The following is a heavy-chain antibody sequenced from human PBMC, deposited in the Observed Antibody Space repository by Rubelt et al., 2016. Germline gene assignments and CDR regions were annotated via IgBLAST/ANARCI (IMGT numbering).Heavy chain of an antibody. CDR1: GFSLSTSGMC. J-gene: IGHJ3*02. Sequence: QVTLRESGPALVKPTQTLTLTCTFSGFSLSTSGMCVSWIRQPPGKALEWLARVDWDDAKYYSTSLKTRLTISKDTSKNQVVLKMTNMDPVETATDYSAHPNRNTWGQRAVDIWGQGTVVTVSA. V-gene: IGHV2-70*15. CDR2: VDWDDAK. CDR3: AHPNRNTWGQRAVDI. D-gene: IGHD7-27*01.